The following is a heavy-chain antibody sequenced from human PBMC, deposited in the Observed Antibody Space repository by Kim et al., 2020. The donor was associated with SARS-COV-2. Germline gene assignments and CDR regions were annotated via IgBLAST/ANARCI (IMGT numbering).Heavy chain of an antibody. CDR1: GGTFSSYA. CDR3: ARESKLRIPLSWFDP. Sequence: SVKVSCKASGGTFSSYAISWVRQAPGQGLEWMGRIIPILGIANYAQKFQGRVTITADKSTSTAYMELSSLRSEDTAVYYCARESKLRIPLSWFDPWGQGTLVTVSS. D-gene: IGHD2-15*01. J-gene: IGHJ5*02. V-gene: IGHV1-69*04. CDR2: IIPILGIA.